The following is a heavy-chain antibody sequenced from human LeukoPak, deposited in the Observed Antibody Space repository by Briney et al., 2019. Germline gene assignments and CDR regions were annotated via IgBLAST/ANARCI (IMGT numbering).Heavy chain of an antibody. V-gene: IGHV1-69*01. CDR3: ARGTSYDILTGYYIPSGMDV. D-gene: IGHD3-9*01. CDR1: GGTFSSYA. J-gene: IGHJ6*02. Sequence: SVKVSCKASGGTFSSYAISWVRQAPGQGLEWMGGIIPIFGTANYAQKFQGRVTITADESTSTVYMELSSLRSEDTAVYYCARGTSYDILTGYYIPSGMDVWGQGTTVTVSS. CDR2: IIPIFGTA.